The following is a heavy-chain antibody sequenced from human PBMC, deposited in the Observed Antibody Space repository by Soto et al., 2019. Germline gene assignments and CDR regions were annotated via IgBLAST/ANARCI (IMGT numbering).Heavy chain of an antibody. CDR1: GSSISSYY. V-gene: IGHV4-59*08. CDR3: ARHVNLPLGGTGFHS. CDR2: IYNIGST. D-gene: IGHD6-19*01. J-gene: IGHJ4*02. Sequence: SETLSLTCTVSGSSISSYYWSWIRQPPGKGLEWIGYIYNIGSTNYNPSLRSRVTMSIDTSQEQFSLKLSSVTATDTAAYYCARHVNLPLGGTGFHSWGRGTLVTVSS.